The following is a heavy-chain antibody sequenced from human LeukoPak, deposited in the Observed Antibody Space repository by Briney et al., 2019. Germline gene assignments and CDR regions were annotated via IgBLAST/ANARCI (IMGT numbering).Heavy chain of an antibody. CDR3: PKGRV. Sequence: AGSLRLSCAASGLTFSNYALSWVRQAPGKGLEWVSGISGSGDSTYYADSVKGRFTVSRDNSNNTLYLQMNRLRAEDTAGNCCPKGRVWGKGTTVTVS. CDR1: GLTFSNYA. V-gene: IGHV3-23*01. CDR2: ISGSGDST. J-gene: IGHJ6*03.